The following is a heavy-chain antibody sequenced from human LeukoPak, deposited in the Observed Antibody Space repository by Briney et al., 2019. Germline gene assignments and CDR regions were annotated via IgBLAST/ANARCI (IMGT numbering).Heavy chain of an antibody. CDR3: ARASSSWIYFDY. V-gene: IGHV3-30*03. CDR2: ISYDGSNK. D-gene: IGHD6-13*01. Sequence: GGSLRLSCAASGFTFSSYGMHWVRQAPGKGLEWVAVISYDGSNKYYADSVKGRFTISRDNSKNTLYLQMNSLRAEDTAVYYCARASSSWIYFDYWGQGTLVTVSS. CDR1: GFTFSSYG. J-gene: IGHJ4*02.